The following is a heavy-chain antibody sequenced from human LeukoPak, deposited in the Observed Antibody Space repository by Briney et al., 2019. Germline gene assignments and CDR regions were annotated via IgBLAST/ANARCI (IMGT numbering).Heavy chain of an antibody. CDR1: GGSISSGSYS. CDR3: VSAYCGGDCYHSLLTN. CDR2: IYPRGST. V-gene: IGHV4-30-2*01. D-gene: IGHD2-21*02. Sequence: SETLSLTCAVSGGSISSGSYSWSWIRQPPGKGLEWIGYIYPRGSTYYNPSLKSRVTIPMDRSKNQFSLRLTSLTAADTAVYYCVSAYCGGDCYHSLLTNWGQGILVTVSS. J-gene: IGHJ4*02.